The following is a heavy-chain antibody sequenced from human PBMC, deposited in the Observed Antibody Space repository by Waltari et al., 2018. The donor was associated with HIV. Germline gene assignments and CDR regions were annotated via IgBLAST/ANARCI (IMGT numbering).Heavy chain of an antibody. CDR2: IAYDGDNK. CDR1: GFTLGTYG. D-gene: IGHD1-1*01. Sequence: QVQLVESGGGVVQPGRSLRLSCAASGFTLGTYGMHWVRQAPGKGLEVLAVIAYDGDNKYYADSVKGRCTLSRDNSKNTVYLQINSLRAEDSAVYYCAKDKGGVTYIFDYWGQGTLVTVSS. CDR3: AKDKGGVTYIFDY. J-gene: IGHJ4*02. V-gene: IGHV3-30*18.